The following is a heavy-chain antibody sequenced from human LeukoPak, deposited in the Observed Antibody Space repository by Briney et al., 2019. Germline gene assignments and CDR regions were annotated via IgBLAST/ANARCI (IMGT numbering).Heavy chain of an antibody. D-gene: IGHD2-2*01. CDR3: ARRLKRRYGCSSTSCYWFDP. Sequence: GASVKVSCKASGYTVTSYDINWVRQATGQGLEWMGWMNPNRGNTGYAQKFQGRVTMTRNTSISTAYMELSSLRSEDTAVYYCARRLKRRYGCSSTSCYWFDPWGQGTLVTVSS. CDR1: GYTVTSYD. V-gene: IGHV1-8*01. J-gene: IGHJ5*02. CDR2: MNPNRGNT.